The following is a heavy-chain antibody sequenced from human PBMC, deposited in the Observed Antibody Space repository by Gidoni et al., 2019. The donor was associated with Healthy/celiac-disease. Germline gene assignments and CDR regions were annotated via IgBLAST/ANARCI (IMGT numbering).Heavy chain of an antibody. J-gene: IGHJ3*02. V-gene: IGHV3-11*05. CDR2: ISSSSSYT. Sequence: QVQLVESGGGVVKPGWSLRLSCAASGFTFSDYYMSWIRQAPGKGLEWVSYISSSSSYTNYADSVKGRFTISRDNGKNSLYLQMNSLRAEDTAVYYCAKGDRDFDAFDIWGQGTMVTVSS. CDR1: GFTFSDYY. D-gene: IGHD3-16*01. CDR3: AKGDRDFDAFDI.